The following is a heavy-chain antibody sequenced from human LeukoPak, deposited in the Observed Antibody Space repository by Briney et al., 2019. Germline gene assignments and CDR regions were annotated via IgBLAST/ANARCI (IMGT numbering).Heavy chain of an antibody. J-gene: IGHJ4*02. V-gene: IGHV6-1*01. CDR2: TYYRSKWYN. CDR1: GDSVTSNSAA. D-gene: IGHD5-18*01. CDR3: ARTKTGDTAMVYFDY. Sequence: SQTLSLTCAISGDSVTSNSAAWNWIRQSPSRGLAWLGRTYYRSKWYNDYAVSVKSRITINPDTSKNQFSLQLNSVTPEDTAVYYCARTKTGDTAMVYFDYWGQGTLVTVSS.